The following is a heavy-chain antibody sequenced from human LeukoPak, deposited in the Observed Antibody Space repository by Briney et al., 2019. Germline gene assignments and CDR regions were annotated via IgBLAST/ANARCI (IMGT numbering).Heavy chain of an antibody. CDR1: GYTFTGYY. D-gene: IGHD2-15*01. CDR3: ASSFSCSGGSCYTDLLPKPIYFDY. CDR2: INPNSGGT. V-gene: IGHV1-2*06. Sequence: GASVKVSCKASGYTFTGYYMDWVRQAPGQGLEWMGRINPNSGGTNYAQKFQGRVTMTRDTSISTAYMELSRLRSDDTAVYYCASSFSCSGGSCYTDLLPKPIYFDYWGQGTLVTVSS. J-gene: IGHJ4*02.